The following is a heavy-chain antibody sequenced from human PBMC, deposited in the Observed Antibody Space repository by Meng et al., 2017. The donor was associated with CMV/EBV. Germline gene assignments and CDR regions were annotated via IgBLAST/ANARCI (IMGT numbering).Heavy chain of an antibody. J-gene: IGHJ5*02. CDR3: ARDTGFLYYYGSGPDPENWFDP. CDR1: GYTFTSYG. Sequence: ASVKVSCKASGYTFTSYGISWVRQAPGQELEWMGWISAYNGNTNYAQKLQGRVTMTTDTSTSTAYMELRSLRSDDTAVYYCARDTGFLYYYGSGPDPENWFDPWGQGTLVTVSS. CDR2: ISAYNGNT. V-gene: IGHV1-18*01. D-gene: IGHD3-10*01.